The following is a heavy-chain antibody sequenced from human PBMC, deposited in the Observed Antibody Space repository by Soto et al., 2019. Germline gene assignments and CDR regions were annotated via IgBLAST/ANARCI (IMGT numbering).Heavy chain of an antibody. Sequence: GGSLRLSCAASGFTFSSYGMHWVRQAPGKGLEWVAVISYDGSNKYYADSVKGRFTISRDNSKNTLYLQMNSLRAEDTAVYYCAKAPSWCSGGSCYSYFASWAQGTLVTAPQ. J-gene: IGHJ4*02. V-gene: IGHV3-30*18. D-gene: IGHD2-15*01. CDR2: ISYDGSNK. CDR3: AKAPSWCSGGSCYSYFAS. CDR1: GFTFSSYG.